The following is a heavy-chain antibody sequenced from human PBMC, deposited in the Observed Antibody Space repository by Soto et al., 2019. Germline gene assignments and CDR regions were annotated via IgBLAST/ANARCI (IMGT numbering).Heavy chain of an antibody. D-gene: IGHD2-15*01. CDR3: ARDYKDCSGGSCYHNYYYDGIDV. CDR2: IYSGGST. CDR1: GFTVSSNY. J-gene: IGHJ6*02. V-gene: IGHV3-66*01. Sequence: EVQLVESGGGLVQPGGSLRLSCAASGFTVSSNYMSWVRQAPGKGLEWVSVIYSGGSTYYADSVKGRFTISRDNSKNTLYLQMNSLSAEDTAVYYCARDYKDCSGGSCYHNYYYDGIDVWGQGTTVTVSS.